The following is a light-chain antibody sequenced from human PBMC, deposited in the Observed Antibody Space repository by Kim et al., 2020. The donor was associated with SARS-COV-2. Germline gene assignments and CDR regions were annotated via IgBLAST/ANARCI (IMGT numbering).Light chain of an antibody. J-gene: IGLJ1*01. V-gene: IGLV3-19*01. CDR2: GKN. CDR1: SLRRYY. Sequence: GQTVRITCQGASLRRYYSSWYQQKPGQAPVLVIYGKNNRPSGIPDRFSGSSSGNTASLTITGAQAEDEADYYCNSRDSSVNPLLYVFGTGTKVTVL. CDR3: NSRDSSVNPLLYV.